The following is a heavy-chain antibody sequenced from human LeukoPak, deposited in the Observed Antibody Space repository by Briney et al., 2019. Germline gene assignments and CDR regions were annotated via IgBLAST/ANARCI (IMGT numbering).Heavy chain of an antibody. Sequence: SETLSLTCTVSGGSIISSSYYWGWIRQPPGKGLEWIGSIYYSGNTDYNPSLKSRVTISVETSKNQFSLKLSSVTAADTAIYYCTREYGFMTTVFHAFDIWGQGTMVTVSS. CDR3: TREYGFMTTVFHAFDI. J-gene: IGHJ3*02. D-gene: IGHD4-17*01. V-gene: IGHV4-39*07. CDR1: GGSIISSSYY. CDR2: IYYSGNT.